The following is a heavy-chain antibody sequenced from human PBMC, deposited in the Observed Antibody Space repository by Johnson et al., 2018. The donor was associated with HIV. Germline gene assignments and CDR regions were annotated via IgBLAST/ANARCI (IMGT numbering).Heavy chain of an antibody. CDR3: ASGEDYGGNYGAFDI. Sequence: QMHLVESGGGVVQPGGSLRLSCAASGFTFSSYGMHWVRQAPGKGLEWVAFIRYDGSNNYYIESVKGRFTISRDNSKNTLYPQMNSLRAEDTAVYYCASGEDYGGNYGAFDIWGQGTMVTVSS. J-gene: IGHJ3*02. V-gene: IGHV3-30*02. CDR2: IRYDGSNN. D-gene: IGHD4-23*01. CDR1: GFTFSSYG.